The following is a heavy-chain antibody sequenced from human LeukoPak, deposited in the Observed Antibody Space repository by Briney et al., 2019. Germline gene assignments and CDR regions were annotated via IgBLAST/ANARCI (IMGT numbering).Heavy chain of an antibody. Sequence: GESLKISCAASGFTFSSYALTWVRQAPGKGLEWVATITGSDDTTYYADSVKGRFTISRDYSKNTLHLQLSSLRAEDTAIYYCAKGPHLYSGYHPDYWGQGTLVTVSS. CDR3: AKGPHLYSGYHPDY. CDR1: GFTFSSYA. V-gene: IGHV3-23*01. D-gene: IGHD5-12*01. CDR2: ITGSDDTT. J-gene: IGHJ4*02.